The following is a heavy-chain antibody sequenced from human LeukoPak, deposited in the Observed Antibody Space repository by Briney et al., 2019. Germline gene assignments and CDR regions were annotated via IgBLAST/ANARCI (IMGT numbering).Heavy chain of an antibody. J-gene: IGHJ4*02. CDR1: GYTFIKYA. CDR2: INAVNGDT. D-gene: IGHD2-15*01. Sequence: ASVKVSCKTSGYTFIKYAMHLVRQAPGQGLEWLGWINAVNGDTRYSQKFEGRVTITRDTSASTGYMELSSLTSEDTAVYYCAREDIVVVVADKGIDYWGQGTLVTVSS. V-gene: IGHV1-3*01. CDR3: AREDIVVVVADKGIDY.